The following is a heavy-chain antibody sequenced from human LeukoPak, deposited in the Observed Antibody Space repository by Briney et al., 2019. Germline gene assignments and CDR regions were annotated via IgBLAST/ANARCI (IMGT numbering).Heavy chain of an antibody. Sequence: ASVKVSCKASGDTFTGYYLHWVRQAPGQGLEWMGWINPNSGGTSYAQKFQGRVTMTRDTSISTAYMEMSRLRSDDTAIYYCAGDEVGARTSNWGQGTLVTVSS. D-gene: IGHD1-26*01. CDR3: AGDEVGARTSN. J-gene: IGHJ4*02. CDR2: INPNSGGT. V-gene: IGHV1-2*02. CDR1: GDTFTGYY.